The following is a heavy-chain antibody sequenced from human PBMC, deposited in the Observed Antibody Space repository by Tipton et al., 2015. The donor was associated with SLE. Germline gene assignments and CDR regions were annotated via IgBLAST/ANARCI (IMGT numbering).Heavy chain of an antibody. CDR3: ARVLKDYMDV. J-gene: IGHJ6*03. V-gene: IGHV4-30-2*01. CDR1: GGSIRSGGYS. CDR2: IYQSGNT. Sequence: TLSLTCAVSGGSIRSGGYSWSWIRQPPGKGLEWIGYIYQSGNTYYNPSLKSRVTISVDRSKNQFSLKLSSVTAADTAVYYCARVLKDYMDVWGKGTTVTVSS.